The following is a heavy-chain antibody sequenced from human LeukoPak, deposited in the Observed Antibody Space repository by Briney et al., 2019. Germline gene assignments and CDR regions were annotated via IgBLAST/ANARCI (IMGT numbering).Heavy chain of an antibody. V-gene: IGHV1-18*01. CDR3: ARVLAREWELASFDY. J-gene: IGHJ4*02. CDR2: ISAYNGNT. D-gene: IGHD1-26*01. Sequence: ASVKVSCKASGYTFTSYGISWVRQAPGQGLEWMGWISAYNGNTNYAQKLQGRVTMTTDTSTSTAYMELRSLRSDDTAVYYCARVLAREWELASFDYWGQGTLVTVSS. CDR1: GYTFTSYG.